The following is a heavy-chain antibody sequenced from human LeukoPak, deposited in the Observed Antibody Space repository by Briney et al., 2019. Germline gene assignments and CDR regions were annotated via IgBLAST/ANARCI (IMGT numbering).Heavy chain of an antibody. CDR1: GFTFDDYA. V-gene: IGHV3-9*01. CDR3: AKARSDKKRGDMVRGVMLDDAFDI. J-gene: IGHJ3*02. CDR2: ISWNSGSI. D-gene: IGHD3-10*01. Sequence: PGRSLRLSCAASGFTFDDYAMHWVRQAPGKGLEWVSGISWNSGSIGYADSVKGRFTISRDNAKNSLYLQMNSLRAEDTALYYCAKARSDKKRGDMVRGVMLDDAFDIWGQGTMVTVSS.